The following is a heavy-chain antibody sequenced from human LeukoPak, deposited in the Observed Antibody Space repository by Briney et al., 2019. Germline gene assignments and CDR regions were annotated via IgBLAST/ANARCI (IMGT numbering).Heavy chain of an antibody. D-gene: IGHD3-3*01. Sequence: PGRSLRLTCVVSGFIASSNYMSWVRQAPGKGLEWISLIYSGGTTHYADSVMGRFTISRDNSKTTLFLQMNSLKAEDTAVYYCATGGRSGVALEQWGQGTLVTVSS. J-gene: IGHJ4*02. CDR1: GFIASSNY. CDR3: ATGGRSGVALEQ. CDR2: IYSGGTT. V-gene: IGHV3-53*01.